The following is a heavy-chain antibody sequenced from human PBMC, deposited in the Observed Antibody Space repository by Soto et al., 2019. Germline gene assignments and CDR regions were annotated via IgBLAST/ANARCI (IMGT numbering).Heavy chain of an antibody. J-gene: IGHJ6*02. V-gene: IGHV4-39*01. D-gene: IGHD3-16*01. CDR3: ARHGVMSRGPYYYYGMDV. CDR1: GGSISSSSYY. CDR2: IYYSGST. Sequence: SETLSLTCTVLGGSISSSSYYWGWIRQPPGKGLEWIGSIYYSGSTYYNPSLKSRVTISVDTSKNQFSLKLSSVAAADTAVYYCARHGVMSRGPYYYYGMDVWGQGTTVTVSS.